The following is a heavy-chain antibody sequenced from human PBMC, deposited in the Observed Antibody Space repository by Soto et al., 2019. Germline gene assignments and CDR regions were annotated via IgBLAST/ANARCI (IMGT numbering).Heavy chain of an antibody. D-gene: IGHD6-13*01. V-gene: IGHV4-4*02. Sequence: SETLSLTCAVSSGSISNSKWWSWVRQPPGKGLEWIGEIYHSGSTNYNPSLKSRVTISVDKSKNQFSLKLSSVTAADTAVYYCARCIAAAGRSFDYWGQGTLVTVSS. J-gene: IGHJ4*02. CDR1: SGSISNSKW. CDR2: IYHSGST. CDR3: ARCIAAAGRSFDY.